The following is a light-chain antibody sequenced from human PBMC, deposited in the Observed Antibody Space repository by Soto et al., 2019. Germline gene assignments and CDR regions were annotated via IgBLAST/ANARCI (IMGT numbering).Light chain of an antibody. V-gene: IGLV2-11*01. CDR3: CSYAGSYSLV. J-gene: IGLJ2*01. CDR1: SNAVGGYNY. CDR2: DVG. Sequence: QSALTQPRSVSGSPGQSVTLSCTGTSNAVGGYNYVSWYQQYPGKAPTLMIYDVGKRPSGVPDRFSGSKSGNTASLIISGLQAEDEADYYCCSYAGSYSLVFGGGTKLTVL.